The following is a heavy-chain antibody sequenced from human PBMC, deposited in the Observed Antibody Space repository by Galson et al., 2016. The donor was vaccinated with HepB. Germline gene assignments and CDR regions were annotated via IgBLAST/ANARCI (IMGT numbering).Heavy chain of an antibody. J-gene: IGHJ3*02. CDR3: AKDMMAVDYARRAFEI. V-gene: IGHV3-9*01. D-gene: IGHD4-17*01. Sequence: SLRLSCAASGFTFSYYDMYWVRQAPGKGLEWVSGISGNRGRIAYADSVKGRFTISRDNAKNSLFLEMNSLRAEDTALYYCAKDMMAVDYARRAFEIWGQGTMVLVSS. CDR1: GFTFSYYD. CDR2: ISGNRGRI.